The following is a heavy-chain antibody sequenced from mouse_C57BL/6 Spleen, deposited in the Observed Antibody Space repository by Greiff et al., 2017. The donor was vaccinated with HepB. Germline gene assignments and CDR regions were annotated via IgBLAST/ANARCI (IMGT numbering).Heavy chain of an antibody. Sequence: VQLQQSGAELVKPGASVKLSCTASGFNIKDYYMHWVKQRTEQGLEWIGRFDPEDGETKYASKFQGKATITADTSSNPAYLQLSSLTSEDTAVYYCARGGTTVVAPFAYWGQGTLVTVSA. V-gene: IGHV14-2*01. D-gene: IGHD1-1*01. CDR2: FDPEDGET. J-gene: IGHJ3*01. CDR3: ARGGTTVVAPFAY. CDR1: GFNIKDYY.